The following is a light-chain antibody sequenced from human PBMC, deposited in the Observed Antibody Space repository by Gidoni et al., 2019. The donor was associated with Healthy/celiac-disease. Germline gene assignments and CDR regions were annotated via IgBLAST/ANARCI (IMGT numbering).Light chain of an antibody. V-gene: IGLV3-19*01. CDR3: NSRDSSGNHPVV. CDR2: GKN. J-gene: IGLJ2*01. CDR1: SLRSYY. Sequence: ALGQTVRISCQGDSLRSYYESWYQQKPGQAPVLVIYGKNNRPSGIPDRFSGSSSGNTASLTITGAQAEDEADYYCNSRDSSGNHPVVFGGGTKLTVL.